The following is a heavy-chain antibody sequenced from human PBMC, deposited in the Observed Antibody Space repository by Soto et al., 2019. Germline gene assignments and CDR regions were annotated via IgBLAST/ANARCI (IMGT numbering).Heavy chain of an antibody. CDR2: IYYSGST. J-gene: IGHJ4*02. D-gene: IGHD2-21*02. Sequence: PSETRSITCAVSGGSISSGGYYWSWIRQHPGKGLEWIGYIYYSGSTYYNPSLKSRVTISVDTSKNQFSLKLSSVTAADTAVYYCAILSGNDCGGDCYYFDYWGQGTLDTVSS. CDR1: GGSISSGGYY. V-gene: IGHV4-31*11. CDR3: AILSGNDCGGDCYYFDY.